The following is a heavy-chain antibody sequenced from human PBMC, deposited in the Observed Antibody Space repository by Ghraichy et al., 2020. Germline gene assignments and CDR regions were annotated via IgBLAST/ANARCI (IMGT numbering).Heavy chain of an antibody. CDR2: IIPIFGTA. J-gene: IGHJ3*02. CDR3: ASTIFGTSGAFDI. Sequence: SVKVSCKASGGTFSSYAISWVRQAPGQGLEWMGGIIPIFGTANYAQKFQGRVTITADESTSTAYMELSSLRSEDTAVYYCASTIFGTSGAFDIWGQGTMVTVSS. D-gene: IGHD3-3*01. V-gene: IGHV1-69*13. CDR1: GGTFSSYA.